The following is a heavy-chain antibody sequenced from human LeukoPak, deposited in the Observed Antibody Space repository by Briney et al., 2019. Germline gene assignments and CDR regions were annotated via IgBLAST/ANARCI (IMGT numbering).Heavy chain of an antibody. D-gene: IGHD6-19*01. CDR1: GYTFTNYY. J-gene: IGHJ4*02. CDR3: ARVGDSSGWFFDY. CDR2: INPGDGGA. V-gene: IGHV1-46*01. Sequence: ASVKVSCKASGYTFTNYYMHWLRQAPGQGLEWMGLINPGDGGATYAQNFQGRVTMTRDTSTSTVYMELSSLRSVDTAVYYCARVGDSSGWFFDYWGQGTLVTVSS.